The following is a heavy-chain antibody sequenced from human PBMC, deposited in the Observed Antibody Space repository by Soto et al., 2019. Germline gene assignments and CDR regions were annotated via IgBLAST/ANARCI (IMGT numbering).Heavy chain of an antibody. V-gene: IGHV4-30-4*01. Sequence: SETLSVTCTFSGGSISIGDYYWSWIRQPPGRGLEWIGYIYYSGSTYYNPSLKSRVTISVDTSKNQFSLKLSSVTAADTAVYYCARANWNPDYWGQGTMVTVSS. J-gene: IGHJ4*02. CDR1: GGSISIGDYY. CDR3: ARANWNPDY. CDR2: IYYSGST. D-gene: IGHD1-20*01.